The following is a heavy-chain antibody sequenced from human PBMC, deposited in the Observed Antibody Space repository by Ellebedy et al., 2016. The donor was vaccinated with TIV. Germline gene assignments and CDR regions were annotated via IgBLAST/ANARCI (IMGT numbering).Heavy chain of an antibody. V-gene: IGHV3-23*01. J-gene: IGHJ4*02. Sequence: GESLKISCADSGFTFNTYAMSWVRQAPGKGLEWVSHISGSGVTTYYADSVRGRFSISRDNSKNTLYLQMNSLTTEDTAVYYCARDRPGTVVAGALEYWGQGTLVTVSS. D-gene: IGHD6-19*01. CDR3: ARDRPGTVVAGALEY. CDR1: GFTFNTYA. CDR2: ISGSGVTT.